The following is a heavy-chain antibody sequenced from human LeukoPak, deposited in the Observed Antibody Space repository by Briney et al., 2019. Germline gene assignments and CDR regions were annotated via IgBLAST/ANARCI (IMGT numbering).Heavy chain of an antibody. CDR3: AKSLGPLPYNWFDP. J-gene: IGHJ5*02. CDR2: ISGSGGST. Sequence: SGGSLRLSCAASGFTFSSYAMSWVSQAPGKGLEWVSAISGSGGSTYYADSVKGRFTISRDNSKNTLYLQMNSLRAEDTAVYYCAKSLGPLPYNWFDPWGQGTLVTVSS. CDR1: GFTFSSYA. V-gene: IGHV3-23*01.